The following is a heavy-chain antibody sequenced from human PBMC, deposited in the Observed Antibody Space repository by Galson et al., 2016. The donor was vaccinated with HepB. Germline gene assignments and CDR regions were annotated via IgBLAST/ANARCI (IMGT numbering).Heavy chain of an antibody. J-gene: IGHJ4*02. V-gene: IGHV1-46*02. Sequence: SVKVSCKASGYTFNKYYMHWVRQAPGQGPEWMGIINPSGGSTSYTQKFQDRVTMTRDTSTSTVYMELSSLRSEDTAVYYCASPRGTYGLSPHYWGQGTWSPSPQ. CDR1: GYTFNKYY. D-gene: IGHD1-26*01. CDR2: INPSGGST. CDR3: ASPRGTYGLSPHY.